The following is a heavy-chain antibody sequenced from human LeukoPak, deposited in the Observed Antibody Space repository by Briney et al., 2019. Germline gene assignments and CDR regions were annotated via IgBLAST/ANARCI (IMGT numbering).Heavy chain of an antibody. Sequence: SETLSLTCAVYGGSFSSYYWSWIRQPPGKGLEWIGKTNHGGSTNYNPSVKSRVTISVDMSKNQFSLKLSSVTAADTAVYYCARLIYYDSSGYLDYWGQGSLVTVSS. J-gene: IGHJ4*02. CDR1: GGSFSSYY. CDR3: ARLIYYDSSGYLDY. CDR2: TNHGGST. V-gene: IGHV4-34*01. D-gene: IGHD3-22*01.